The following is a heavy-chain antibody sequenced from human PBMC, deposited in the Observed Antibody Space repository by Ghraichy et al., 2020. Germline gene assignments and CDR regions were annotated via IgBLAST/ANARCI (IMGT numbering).Heavy chain of an antibody. J-gene: IGHJ6*02. V-gene: IGHV1-18*01. CDR2: ISAYNGNT. Sequence: ASVKVSCKASGYTFTSYGISWVRQAPGQGLEWMGWISAYNGNTNYAQKLQGRVTMTTDTSTSTAYMELRSLRSDDTAVYYCARDRDRSPGGPPYGMDVWGQGTTVTVSS. CDR1: GYTFTSYG. CDR3: ARDRDRSPGGPPYGMDV. D-gene: IGHD3-16*01.